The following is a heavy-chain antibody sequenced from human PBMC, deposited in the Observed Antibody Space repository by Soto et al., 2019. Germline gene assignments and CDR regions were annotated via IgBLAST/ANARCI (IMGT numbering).Heavy chain of an antibody. D-gene: IGHD3-3*01. V-gene: IGHV4-4*02. CDR3: ARDKGSSIFGVVNRLDAFDI. Sequence: SETLSLTCAVSGGSISSSNWWSWVRQPPGKGLEWIGEIYHSGSTNYNPSLKSRVTISVDKSKNQFSLKLSSVTAADTAVYYCARDKGSSIFGVVNRLDAFDIWGQGTMVTVSS. CDR1: GGSISSSNW. J-gene: IGHJ3*02. CDR2: IYHSGST.